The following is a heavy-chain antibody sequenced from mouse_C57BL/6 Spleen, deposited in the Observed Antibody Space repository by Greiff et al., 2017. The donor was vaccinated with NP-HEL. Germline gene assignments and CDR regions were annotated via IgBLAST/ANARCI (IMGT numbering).Heavy chain of an antibody. V-gene: IGHV1-26*01. CDR1: GYTFTDYY. CDR3: ARPGSAY. CDR2: INPNNGGT. J-gene: IGHJ3*01. Sequence: EVQLQQSGPELVKPGASVKISCKASGYTFTDYYMNWVKQSHGKSLEWIGDINPNNGGTSYNQKFKGKATLTVDKSSSTAYMELRSLTSEDSAVYYCARPGSAYWGQGTLVTVSA. D-gene: IGHD4-1*01.